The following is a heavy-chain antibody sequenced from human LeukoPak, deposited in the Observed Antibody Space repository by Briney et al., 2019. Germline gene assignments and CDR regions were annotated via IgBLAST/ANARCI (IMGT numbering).Heavy chain of an antibody. V-gene: IGHV3-23*01. J-gene: IGHJ3*02. Sequence: GGSLRLSCAASGFTFGDYGMSWVRQAPGKGLEWVSAISGSGGSTYYADSVKGRFTISRDNSKNTLYLQMNSLRAEDTAVYYCAKQIAARGLGAFDIWGQGTMVTVSS. CDR2: ISGSGGST. CDR3: AKQIAARGLGAFDI. D-gene: IGHD6-13*01. CDR1: GFTFGDYG.